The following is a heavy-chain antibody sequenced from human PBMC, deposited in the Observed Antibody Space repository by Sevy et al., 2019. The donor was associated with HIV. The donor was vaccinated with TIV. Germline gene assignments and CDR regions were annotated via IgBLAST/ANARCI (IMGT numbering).Heavy chain of an antibody. V-gene: IGHV3-53*01. CDR3: ARELTGTKGVYYYYGMDV. J-gene: IGHJ6*02. Sequence: GGSLRLSCAASGFTVSSNYMSWVRQAPGKGLEWVSVIYSGGRTYYADSVKGRFTISRDNSKNTLYLQMNSLRAEDTAVYYCARELTGTKGVYYYYGMDVWGQGTTVTVSS. D-gene: IGHD1-7*01. CDR2: IYSGGRT. CDR1: GFTVSSNY.